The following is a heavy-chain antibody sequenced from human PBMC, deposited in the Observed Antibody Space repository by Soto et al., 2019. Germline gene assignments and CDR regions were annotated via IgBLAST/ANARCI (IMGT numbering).Heavy chain of an antibody. CDR3: AKDHCKNSVCYWGH. Sequence: PGGSLRLSCSASGSTFSNYAMNWSRQAPGKGLEWVSVVSAGGDRAYYADSVKGRFTISRDNSKNMMYLQMNSLRVEDTAIYYCAKDHCKNSVCYWGHWGRGTLVTVSS. D-gene: IGHD1-26*01. CDR1: GSTFSNYA. CDR2: VSAGGDRA. J-gene: IGHJ4*01. V-gene: IGHV3-23*01.